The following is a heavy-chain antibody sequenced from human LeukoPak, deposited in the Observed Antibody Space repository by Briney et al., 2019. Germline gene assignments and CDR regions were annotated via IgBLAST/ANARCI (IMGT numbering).Heavy chain of an antibody. CDR2: IYTSGST. CDR3: ARATGDADYTGYYYYYMDV. D-gene: IGHD2-2*02. V-gene: IGHV4-4*07. J-gene: IGHJ6*03. Sequence: SETLSLTCTVSGGSISSYYWSWIRQPAGKGLEWIGRIYTSGSTNYNPSLKSRVTMSLDTSKNQFSLKLSSVTAADTAVYYCARATGDADYTGYYYYYMDVWGKGTTVTVSS. CDR1: GGSISSYY.